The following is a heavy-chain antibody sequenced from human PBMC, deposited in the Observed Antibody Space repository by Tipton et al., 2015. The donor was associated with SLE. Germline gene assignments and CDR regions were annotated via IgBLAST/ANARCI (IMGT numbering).Heavy chain of an antibody. J-gene: IGHJ4*02. Sequence: SLRLSCAASGFTFSSYAMHWVRQAPGKGLEWVAVISYDGSNKYYADSVKGRFTISRDNAKNSLYLQMNSLRAEDTAVYYCARADNLLRFLEWLYPFDYWGQGTLVTVSS. V-gene: IGHV3-30-3*01. D-gene: IGHD3-3*01. CDR2: ISYDGSNK. CDR1: GFTFSSYA. CDR3: ARADNLLRFLEWLYPFDY.